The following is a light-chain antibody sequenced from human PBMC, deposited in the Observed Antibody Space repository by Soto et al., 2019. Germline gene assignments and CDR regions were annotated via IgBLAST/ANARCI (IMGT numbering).Light chain of an antibody. Sequence: EIVMTQSPATLSVSPGERAMFPCRASQSVSGNLAWYQQKPGQAPRVLIYGASTRATGIPARFSGSGSGTEFTLTISSLQSEDFVLYYCQQYNNWPQTFGQGTKVDI. CDR1: QSVSGN. CDR3: QQYNNWPQT. CDR2: GAS. J-gene: IGKJ1*01. V-gene: IGKV3-15*01.